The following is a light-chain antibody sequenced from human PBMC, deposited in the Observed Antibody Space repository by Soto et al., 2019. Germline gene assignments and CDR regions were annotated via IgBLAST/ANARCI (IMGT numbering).Light chain of an antibody. Sequence: QSVLTQPPSVSAAPGQTVTISCSGSSSNIGNNYVSWYQQLPGTAPKLLIYDNSKRPSGIPDRFSGSQSGTSATLGITGLQTGDEAAYYCETWDSSLSAVVFGGGTKLTVL. V-gene: IGLV1-51*01. CDR3: ETWDSSLSAVV. CDR2: DNS. J-gene: IGLJ2*01. CDR1: SSNIGNNY.